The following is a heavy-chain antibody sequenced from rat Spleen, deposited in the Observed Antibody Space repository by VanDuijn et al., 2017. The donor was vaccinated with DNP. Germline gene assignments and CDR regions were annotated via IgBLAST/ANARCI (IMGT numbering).Heavy chain of an antibody. CDR2: INTDSSTI. J-gene: IGHJ2*01. CDR3: TRKRLRRVSYYFDY. V-gene: IGHV4-2*01. CDR1: GFNFNDYW. Sequence: EVKLVESGGGLVQPGRSLKLSCAASGFNFNDYWMGWVRQAPGKGLEWIGQINTDSSTINYIPSLKEKITISRDNVQNTLYLQMSKVGSEDTAIYYCTRKRLRRVSYYFDYWGQGVMVTVSS. D-gene: IGHD1-11*01.